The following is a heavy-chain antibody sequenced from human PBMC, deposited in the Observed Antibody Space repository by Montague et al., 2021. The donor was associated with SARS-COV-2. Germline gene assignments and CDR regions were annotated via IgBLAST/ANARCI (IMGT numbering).Heavy chain of an antibody. V-gene: IGHV4-59*01. CDR2: IYYSGST. Sequence: SETLSLTCTVSGGSISSYYWSWIRQPPGKGLEWIGNIYYSGSTNXXPSLTSRVTISVDTSKNQFSLKLSSVTAADTAVYYCARGSGWMGNAFDIWGQGTMVTVSS. CDR3: ARGSGWMGNAFDI. CDR1: GGSISSYY. D-gene: IGHD6-19*01. J-gene: IGHJ3*02.